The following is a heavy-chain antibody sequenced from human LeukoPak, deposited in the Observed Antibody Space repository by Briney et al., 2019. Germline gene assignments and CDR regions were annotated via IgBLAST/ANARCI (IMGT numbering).Heavy chain of an antibody. CDR3: ASRLDILTGYYANDAFDI. CDR1: GYSFTSYW. CDR2: IYPGDSDT. Sequence: GESLKISCKGSGYSFTSYWIGWVRQMPGKGLEWMGIIYPGDSDTRYSPSFQGQVTISADKSISTAYLQWSSLKASDTAMYYCASRLDILTGYYANDAFDIWGQGTMVTVSS. J-gene: IGHJ3*02. D-gene: IGHD3-9*01. V-gene: IGHV5-51*01.